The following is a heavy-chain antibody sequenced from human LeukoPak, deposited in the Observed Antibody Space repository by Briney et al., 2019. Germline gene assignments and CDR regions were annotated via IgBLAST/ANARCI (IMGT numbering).Heavy chain of an antibody. J-gene: IGHJ4*02. V-gene: IGHV3-7*01. D-gene: IGHD6-13*01. CDR2: IKQDGSEK. CDR1: GYSFSDYW. Sequence: GGSLRLSCAASGYSFSDYWMSWVRQAPGKGLEWVANIKQDGSEKYYVDSVKGRFTISRDNAKNSLYLQMNSLRAEDTAVYYCAREGAPLAAAGIDYWGQGTLVTVSS. CDR3: AREGAPLAAAGIDY.